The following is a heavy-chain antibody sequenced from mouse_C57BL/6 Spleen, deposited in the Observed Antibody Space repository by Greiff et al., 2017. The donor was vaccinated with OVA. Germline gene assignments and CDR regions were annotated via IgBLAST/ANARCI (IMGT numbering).Heavy chain of an antibody. V-gene: IGHV2-5*01. CDR3: ATFYGSRYWYFEG. D-gene: IGHD1-1*01. CDR1: GFSLTSYG. J-gene: IGHJ1*03. CDR2: IWRGGST. Sequence: QVQLKQSGPGLVQPSQSLSITCTVSGFSLTSYGVHWVRQSPGKGLEWLGVIWRGGSTDYNAAFMSRRSITKDNSKIQVFFKMNSLQADDTAIYYGATFYGSRYWYFEGWGTGTTVTVSS.